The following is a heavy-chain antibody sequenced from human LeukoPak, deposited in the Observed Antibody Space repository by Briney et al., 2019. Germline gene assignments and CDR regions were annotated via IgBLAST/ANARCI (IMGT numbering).Heavy chain of an antibody. CDR1: GYTFTGYY. D-gene: IGHD5-24*01. CDR2: TNPNSGGT. Sequence: ASVKVSCKASGYTFTGYYMHWVRQAPGQGLEWMGWTNPNSGGTNYAQKFQGRVTMTRDTSISTAYMELSRLRSDDTAVYYCARGPIYLEEMATTLFDYWGQGTLVTVSS. V-gene: IGHV1-2*02. CDR3: ARGPIYLEEMATTLFDY. J-gene: IGHJ4*02.